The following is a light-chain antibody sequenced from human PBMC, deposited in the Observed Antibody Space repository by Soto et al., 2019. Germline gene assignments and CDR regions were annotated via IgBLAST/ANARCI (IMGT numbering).Light chain of an antibody. CDR2: DVS. J-gene: IGLJ2*01. CDR1: SSDVGGYTY. Sequence: QSVLTQPRSVSGSPGHSVAISCTGTSSDVGGYTYVAWYRQYAGKPPNLMLYDVSKRPSGVPDRFACSKSGNTASLTISGLQDEDGADYCCCSYAGRYIVVFGGGTKLTVL. CDR3: CSYAGRYIVV. V-gene: IGLV2-11*01.